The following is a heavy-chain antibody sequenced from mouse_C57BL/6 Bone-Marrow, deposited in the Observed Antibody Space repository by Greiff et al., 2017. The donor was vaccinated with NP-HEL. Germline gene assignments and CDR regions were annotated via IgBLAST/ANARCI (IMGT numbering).Heavy chain of an antibody. V-gene: IGHV1-15*01. J-gene: IGHJ3*01. D-gene: IGHD1-1*01. Sequence: QVQLQQSGAELVRPGASVTLSCKASGYTFTDYEMHWVKQTPVHGLEWIGAIDPETGGTAYTQKFKGKAILTADKSSSTAYMELRSLTSEDSAVYYCTRKFYYYGSSWFAYWGQGTLVTVSA. CDR2: IDPETGGT. CDR1: GYTFTDYE. CDR3: TRKFYYYGSSWFAY.